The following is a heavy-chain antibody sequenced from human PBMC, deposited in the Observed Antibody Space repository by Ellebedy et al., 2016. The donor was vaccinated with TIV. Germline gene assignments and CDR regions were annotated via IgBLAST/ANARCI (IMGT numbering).Heavy chain of an antibody. CDR3: AREWVVPAAIRGYNWFNP. V-gene: IGHV4-4*07. CDR1: GGSISSYY. J-gene: IGHJ5*02. Sequence: SETLSLTXTVSGGSISSYYWSWIRQPAGKGLEWIGRIYTSGSTNYNPSLKSRVTMSVDTSKNQFSLKLSSVTAADTAVYYCAREWVVPAAIRGYNWFNPWGQGTLVTVSS. CDR2: IYTSGST. D-gene: IGHD2-2*01.